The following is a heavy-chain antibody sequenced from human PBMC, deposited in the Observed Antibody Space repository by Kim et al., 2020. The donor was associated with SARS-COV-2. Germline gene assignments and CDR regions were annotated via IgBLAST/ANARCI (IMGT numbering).Heavy chain of an antibody. V-gene: IGHV6-1*01. CDR2: TYYRSKWYN. J-gene: IGHJ3*02. CDR1: GDSVSSNSAA. CDR3: ARGEKGYYGSGSYSFSVAFEI. D-gene: IGHD3-10*01. Sequence: SQTLSLTCAISGDSVSSNSAAWNWIRQSPSRGLEWLGRTYYRSKWYNDYAVSVKSRITINPDTSKNRFSLQLNSVTPEETAVYYCARGEKGYYGSGSYSFSVAFEIWGQGTMGTVSS.